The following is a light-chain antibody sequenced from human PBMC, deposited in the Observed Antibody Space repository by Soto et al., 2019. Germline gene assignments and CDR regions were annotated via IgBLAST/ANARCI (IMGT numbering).Light chain of an antibody. J-gene: IGLJ1*01. CDR1: TSILDSIY. CDR2: RIN. CDR3: AALDVSLSGYV. V-gene: IGLV1-47*01. Sequence: QSVRAQPPSVSGTPRQWVTISLSASTSILDSIYVCWYQPLPGTAPNLLPYRINQRSSGVPDRFSGSRSGSSASLVISVLRSEEEADYYCAALDVSLSGYVFGTGTKVPVL.